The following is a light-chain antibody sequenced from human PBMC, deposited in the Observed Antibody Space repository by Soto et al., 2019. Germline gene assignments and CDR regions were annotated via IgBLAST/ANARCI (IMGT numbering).Light chain of an antibody. CDR3: QLRSNWPSWT. Sequence: EIVLTQSPATLSLSPGERATLSCRASQSVSSYLAWYQQKPGQAPRLLIYDASNRATGIPARFSGSGSGTDFTHTISSLEPEDFAVYYCQLRSNWPSWTFGQGTKVEIK. CDR1: QSVSSY. CDR2: DAS. V-gene: IGKV3-11*01. J-gene: IGKJ1*01.